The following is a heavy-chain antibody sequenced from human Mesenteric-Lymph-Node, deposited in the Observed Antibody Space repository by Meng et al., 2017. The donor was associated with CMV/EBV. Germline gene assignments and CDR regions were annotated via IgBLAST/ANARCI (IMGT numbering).Heavy chain of an antibody. V-gene: IGHV4-34*01. J-gene: IGHJ4*02. CDR1: GGSFSGYY. CDR2: INHSGVP. D-gene: IGHD2-15*01. Sequence: QGPLQRWVAALVTSTDTRSLTCAVYGGSFSGYYWSWIRQPPGKGLEWIGEINHSGVPNYNPSLKSRVTISLDRSKNQFSLKLSSVTAEDTAVYYCARGSDIPVNNYWGQGTLVTVSS. CDR3: ARGSDIPVNNY.